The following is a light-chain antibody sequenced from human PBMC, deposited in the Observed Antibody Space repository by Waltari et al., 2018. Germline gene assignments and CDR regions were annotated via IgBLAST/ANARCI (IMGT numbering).Light chain of an antibody. CDR3: QQYRDTPYT. CDR2: WAS. Sequence: IVMTQSPDSLAVSLGERATINCWSSQSVFWNSNKNNYLAWYQHKPGQPPKLLFYWASTREYGVPDRFSGSGSGTDFTLTINNLQAEDVAVYYCQQYRDTPYTFGQGTNLEI. CDR1: QSVFWNSNKNNY. V-gene: IGKV4-1*01. J-gene: IGKJ2*01.